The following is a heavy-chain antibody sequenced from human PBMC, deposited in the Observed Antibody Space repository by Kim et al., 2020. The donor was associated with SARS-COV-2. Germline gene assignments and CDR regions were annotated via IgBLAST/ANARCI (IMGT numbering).Heavy chain of an antibody. V-gene: IGHV3-11*06. D-gene: IGHD6-13*01. Sequence: KGRFTISRDNAKNSLYLQMNSLRAEDTAVYYCARDRIAAADYYYYYGMDVWGQGTTVTVSS. CDR3: ARDRIAAADYYYYYGMDV. J-gene: IGHJ6*02.